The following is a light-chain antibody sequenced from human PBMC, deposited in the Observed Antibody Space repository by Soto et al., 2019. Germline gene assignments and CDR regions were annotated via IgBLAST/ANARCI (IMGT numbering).Light chain of an antibody. CDR2: GAS. V-gene: IGKV3-20*01. CDR1: QSVSSSY. Sequence: EIVLTQSPGTLSLSPGERATLSCRASQSVSSSYLAWYQQKPGRAPRLLIYGASSRATGIPDRFSGTGSGTDFTLTISRLEPEDFAVYYCQHFGDSPITFGQGTRLEIK. J-gene: IGKJ5*01. CDR3: QHFGDSPIT.